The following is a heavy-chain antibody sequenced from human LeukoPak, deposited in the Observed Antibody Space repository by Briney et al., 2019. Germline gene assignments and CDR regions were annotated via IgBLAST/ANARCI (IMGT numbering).Heavy chain of an antibody. J-gene: IGHJ4*02. CDR1: GGSISSSSYY. Sequence: SETLSLTCTVSGGSISSSSYYWGWIRQPPGKGLEWIGSIYYSGSTYYNPSLKSRVTISVDTSKNQFSLKLSSVTAADTAVYYCARGHDYGDYYFDYWGQGTLVTVSS. V-gene: IGHV4-39*07. CDR2: IYYSGST. D-gene: IGHD4-17*01. CDR3: ARGHDYGDYYFDY.